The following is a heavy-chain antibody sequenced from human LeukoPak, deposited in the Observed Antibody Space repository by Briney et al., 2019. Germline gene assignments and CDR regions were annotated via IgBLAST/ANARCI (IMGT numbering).Heavy chain of an antibody. CDR2: MNPNSGNT. D-gene: IGHD3-10*01. Sequence: VSVKVSCKASGYTFTSYDINWVRQATGQGLEWMGWMNPNSGNTGYAQKFQGRVTMTRNTSISTAYMELSSLRSEDTAVYYCARVDGSGSYYSVYYYYGMDVWGQGTTVTVSS. V-gene: IGHV1-8*01. J-gene: IGHJ6*02. CDR1: GYTFTSYD. CDR3: ARVDGSGSYYSVYYYYGMDV.